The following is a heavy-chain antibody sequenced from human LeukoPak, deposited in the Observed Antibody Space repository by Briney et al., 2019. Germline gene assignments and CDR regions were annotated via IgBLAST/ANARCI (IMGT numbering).Heavy chain of an antibody. Sequence: SETLSLTCAVYGGSFSGYYWSWIRQPPGKGLEWIGEINHSGSTNYNPSLKSRVTISVDTSKNQFSLKLSSVTAADTAVYYCARRAVVPAAVSYFDNWGQGTLVTVSS. V-gene: IGHV4-34*01. CDR3: ARRAVVPAAVSYFDN. CDR1: GGSFSGYY. D-gene: IGHD2-2*01. J-gene: IGHJ4*02. CDR2: INHSGST.